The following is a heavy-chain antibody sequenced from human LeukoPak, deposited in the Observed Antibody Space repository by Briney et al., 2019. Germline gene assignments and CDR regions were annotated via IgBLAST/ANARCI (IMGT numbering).Heavy chain of an antibody. CDR2: ISYDGSNK. CDR3: ARERYYYDSSGYYPDY. CDR1: GFTFSSYA. V-gene: IGHV3-30-3*01. Sequence: GRSLRLSCAASGFTFSSYAMHWVRQAPGKGLEWVAVISYDGSNKYYADSVKGRFTISRDNSKNTLYLQMNSLRAEDTAVYYCARERYYYDSSGYYPDYWGQGTLVTVSS. D-gene: IGHD3-22*01. J-gene: IGHJ4*02.